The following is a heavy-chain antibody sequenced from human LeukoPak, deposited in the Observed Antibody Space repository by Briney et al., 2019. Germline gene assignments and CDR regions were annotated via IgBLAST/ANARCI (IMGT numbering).Heavy chain of an antibody. J-gene: IGHJ4*02. V-gene: IGHV4-59*01. D-gene: IGHD5-18*01. Sequence: SETLSLTCTVSGGAISNYYWSWIRQPPGKGLEWIGYIYYSGSTNYNPSLKNRVTISLDTSKNQFSLKLNSVTAADTAVYYCARSVDTSMVGDYWGQGTLVTVSS. CDR3: ARSVDTSMVGDY. CDR1: GGAISNYY. CDR2: IYYSGST.